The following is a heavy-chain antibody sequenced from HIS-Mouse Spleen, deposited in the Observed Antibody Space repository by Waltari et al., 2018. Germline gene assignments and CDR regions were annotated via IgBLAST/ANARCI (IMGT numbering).Heavy chain of an antibody. V-gene: IGHV3-33*06. CDR3: AKDGDSSGYAFDI. J-gene: IGHJ3*02. CDR2: IWYDGSNK. Sequence: QVQLVESGGGVVQPGRSLRLSCAASGYTFSSYGLDWVRRAPGKGLEWVAVIWYDGSNKYYADSVKGRFTISRDNSKNTLYLQMNSLRAEDTAVYYCAKDGDSSGYAFDIWGQGTMVTVSS. D-gene: IGHD3-22*01. CDR1: GYTFSSYG.